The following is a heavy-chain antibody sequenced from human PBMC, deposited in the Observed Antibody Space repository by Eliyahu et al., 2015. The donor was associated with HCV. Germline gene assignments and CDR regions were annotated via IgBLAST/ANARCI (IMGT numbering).Heavy chain of an antibody. CDR1: GXTFVTYG. V-gene: IGHV1-18*01. Sequence: QVQLVQSGPEVKKPGASVRVSCXGSGXTFVTYGITWVRQAPGQGFEWMGWISPHDGKTMYRQKFKDRLTMTRDTSTDKSRGTAYMDLRSLRSDDTGVYYCARGSGSDHNYNGLDVWGQGTTVIVSS. CDR2: ISPHDGKT. CDR3: ARGSGSDHNYNGLDV. J-gene: IGHJ6*02. D-gene: IGHD3-10*01.